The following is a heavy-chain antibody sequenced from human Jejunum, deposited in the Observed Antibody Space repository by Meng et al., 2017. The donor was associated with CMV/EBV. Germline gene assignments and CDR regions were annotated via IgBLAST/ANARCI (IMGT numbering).Heavy chain of an antibody. J-gene: IGHJ4*02. V-gene: IGHV1-69*05. D-gene: IGHD3-16*01. CDR3: ARSHSLGGNRPFDY. Sequence: GRAFRNYGLLFARPAPGHGLAWIGGIIPIFRPPTYAPPFPGRVPVTTDESTNTAYMELNSLTSEDTAVYFCARSHSLGGNRPFDYWGQGTLVTVSS. CDR1: GRAFRNYG. CDR2: IIPIFRPP.